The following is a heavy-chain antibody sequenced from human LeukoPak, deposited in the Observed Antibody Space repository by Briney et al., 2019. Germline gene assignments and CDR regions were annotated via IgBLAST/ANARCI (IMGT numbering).Heavy chain of an antibody. CDR3: ARSPVTLWFGELRYYYYYYYMDV. Sequence: ASVKVSCKASGYTFTSYGISWVRQAPGQGLEWMGWISAYNGNTNYAQKLQGRVTMTTDTSTSTAYMELRSLRSDDTAVYYCARSPVTLWFGELRYYYYYYYMDVWGKGTTVTVSS. CDR1: GYTFTSYG. J-gene: IGHJ6*03. D-gene: IGHD3-10*01. CDR2: ISAYNGNT. V-gene: IGHV1-18*01.